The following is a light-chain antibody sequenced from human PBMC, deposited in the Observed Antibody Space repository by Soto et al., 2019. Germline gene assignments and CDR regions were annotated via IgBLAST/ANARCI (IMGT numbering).Light chain of an antibody. Sequence: EIVMTQSPATLSVSPGERATLSCRASQSVSSNLAWYQQKPGQAPRLLIYGASNRATGIPARFSGSASGTESTLTITSLQSEDFAVYSCQQYNNWPPAYTFGQGTKLEIK. CDR2: GAS. J-gene: IGKJ2*01. CDR3: QQYNNWPPAYT. CDR1: QSVSSN. V-gene: IGKV3-15*01.